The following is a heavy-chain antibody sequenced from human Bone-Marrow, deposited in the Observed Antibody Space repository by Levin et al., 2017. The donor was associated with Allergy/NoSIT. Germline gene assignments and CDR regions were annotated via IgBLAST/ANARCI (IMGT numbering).Heavy chain of an antibody. CDR1: GGSVSGVRYY. V-gene: IGHV4-61*01. Sequence: TGGSLRLSCTVSGGSVSGVRYYWTWLRQSPGKGLEWIGYIHYTGSTNYNPSFKSRVTISVDTSQNQFSLKLTSVTAGDTAVYLCARDGQWLENWYFDLWGRGTQVTVSS. CDR2: IHYTGST. CDR3: ARDGQWLENWYFDL. D-gene: IGHD6-19*01. J-gene: IGHJ2*01.